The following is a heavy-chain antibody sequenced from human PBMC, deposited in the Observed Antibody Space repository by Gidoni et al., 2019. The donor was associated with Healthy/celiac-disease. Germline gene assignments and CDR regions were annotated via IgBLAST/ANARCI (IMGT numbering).Heavy chain of an antibody. J-gene: IGHJ4*02. CDR1: GFTFSSYA. D-gene: IGHD3-22*01. CDR2: ISGSGGST. CDR3: AKDPYYYDSSGFG. V-gene: IGHV3-23*01. Sequence: EVQRLESGGGLVQHGWSLRLSCAASGFTFSSYAMSWVRQAPGKGLEWVSAISGSGGSTYYADSGKGRFTISRDNSKNTLYLQMNSLRAEDTVVYYCAKDPYYYDSSGFGWGQGTLVTFSS.